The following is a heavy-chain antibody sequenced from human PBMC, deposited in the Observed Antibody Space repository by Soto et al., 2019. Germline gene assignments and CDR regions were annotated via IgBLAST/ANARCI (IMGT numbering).Heavy chain of an antibody. J-gene: IGHJ4*02. V-gene: IGHV3-23*01. CDR1: GITFSSYA. CDR3: AKGPHSSGWHYFGY. CDR2: VSGSGGNT. Sequence: PGGSLRLSCAASGITFSSYAMSWVRQAPGKGLEWVSTVSGSGGNTYYADSVKGRFTISRDNIENTLYLQMISLRAEDMAIYYCAKGPHSSGWHYFGYWGQGTLVTVSS. D-gene: IGHD6-19*01.